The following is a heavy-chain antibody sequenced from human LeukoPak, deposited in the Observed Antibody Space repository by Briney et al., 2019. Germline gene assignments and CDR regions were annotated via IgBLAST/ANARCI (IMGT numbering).Heavy chain of an antibody. CDR3: ARLWSGYNFDY. CDR1: GYSISSGFY. CDR2: LYYTGSA. V-gene: IGHV4-38-2*01. J-gene: IGHJ4*02. Sequence: PSETLSLTCGVSGYSISSGFYWGWIRQPPGKGLQWIGSLYYTGSAEYDPSLKSRLTMSMGKSKNQFSLKLNSVTAADTAVYYCARLWSGYNFDYWGQGTLVTVSS. D-gene: IGHD5-24*01.